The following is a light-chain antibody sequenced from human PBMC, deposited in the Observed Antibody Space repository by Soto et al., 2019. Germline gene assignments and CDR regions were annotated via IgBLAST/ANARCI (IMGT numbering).Light chain of an antibody. J-gene: IGLJ3*02. CDR2: DVS. CDR1: SSDVGGYNY. CDR3: CSYAGSYTWV. Sequence: QSALTQPRSVSGSPGQSVTLSCTGTSSDVGGYNYVSWYQQHQGTAPKLMIYDVSKRLSGVPDRCSGSKSGNTASLTISGLQAEEEADYYCCSYAGSYTWVFGGGTKLTVL. V-gene: IGLV2-11*01.